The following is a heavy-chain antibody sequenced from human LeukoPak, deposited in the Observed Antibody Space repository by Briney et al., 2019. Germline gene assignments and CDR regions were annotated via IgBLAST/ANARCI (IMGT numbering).Heavy chain of an antibody. CDR1: GRSISSSSYY. CDR2: IYYSGST. V-gene: IGHV4-39*01. Sequence: SETLSLTCTVSGRSISSSSYYWGWIRQPPGKGLEWIGSIYYSGSTYYNPSLKSRVTISVDTSKNQFSLKLSSVTAADTAVYYCARLGIVVVPADLPFDYWGQGTLVTVSS. CDR3: ARLGIVVVPADLPFDY. D-gene: IGHD2-2*01. J-gene: IGHJ4*02.